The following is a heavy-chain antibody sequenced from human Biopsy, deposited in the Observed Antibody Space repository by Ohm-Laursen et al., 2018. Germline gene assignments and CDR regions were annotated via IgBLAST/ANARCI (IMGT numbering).Heavy chain of an antibody. Sequence: SVKVSCKVSGFTFSSFAVQWVRQARGQRLGWIGWIVVGIGQTDYAPKFQERVTITRDMSTSTAYMELTSLRSEYTAVYYCAATSTLYYYYYAIDVWDQGTTVTVSS. CDR3: AATSTLYYYYYAIDV. J-gene: IGHJ6*02. CDR1: GFTFSSFA. V-gene: IGHV1-58*01. CDR2: IVVGIGQT.